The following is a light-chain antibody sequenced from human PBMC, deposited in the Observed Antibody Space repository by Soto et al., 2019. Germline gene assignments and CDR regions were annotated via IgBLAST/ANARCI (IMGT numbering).Light chain of an antibody. J-gene: IGLJ3*02. CDR2: RNN. CDR1: SSNIGINY. CDR3: AAWDDSLSSPV. Sequence: QSVLTQPPSASGTPGQRVTISCSGRSSNIGINYVYWYQQLPGTAPKLLIYRNNQRPSGVPDRFSGSKSGTSASLAISGLRSEDEADYYCAAWDDSLSSPVFGGGTKVTVL. V-gene: IGLV1-47*01.